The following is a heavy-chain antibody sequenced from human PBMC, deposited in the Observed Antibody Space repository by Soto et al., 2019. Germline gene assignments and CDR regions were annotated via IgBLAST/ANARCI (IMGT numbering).Heavy chain of an antibody. V-gene: IGHV1-8*01. J-gene: IGHJ5*02. CDR3: ARGPKWDIVLVPAAANWFDP. CDR1: GYTFTSYD. D-gene: IGHD2-2*01. Sequence: ASVKVSCKASGYTFTSYDINWVRQATGQGLEWMGWMNPNSGNTGYAQKFQGRVTMTRNTSISTAYMELSSLRSEDTAVYYCARGPKWDIVLVPAAANWFDPWGQGTLVTVSS. CDR2: MNPNSGNT.